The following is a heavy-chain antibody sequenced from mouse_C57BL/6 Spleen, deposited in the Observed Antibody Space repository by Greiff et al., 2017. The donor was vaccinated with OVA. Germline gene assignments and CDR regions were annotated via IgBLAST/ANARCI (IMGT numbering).Heavy chain of an antibody. J-gene: IGHJ2*01. V-gene: IGHV5-4*01. D-gene: IGHD1-1*01. CDR3: ARERYYYGSSWGFDY. CDR2: ISDGGSYT. CDR1: GFTFSSYA. Sequence: DVQLQESGGGLVKPGGSLKLSCAASGFTFSSYAMSWVRQTPEKRLEWVATISDGGSYTYYPDNVKGRFTISRDNAKNNLYLQMSHLKSEDTAMYYCARERYYYGSSWGFDYWGQGTTLTVSS.